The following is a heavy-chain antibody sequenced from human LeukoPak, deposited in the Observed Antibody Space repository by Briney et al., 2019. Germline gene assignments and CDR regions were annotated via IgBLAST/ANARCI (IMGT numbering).Heavy chain of an antibody. CDR1: GFTFTSYT. CDR3: ATLRIGYYYMDV. Sequence: GGSLRLSCAASGFTFTSYTMNWVRQAPGKGLEWVSSISSDSNYIYYADSLKGRFTISRDNTRNSLYLQINRLRTEDTAMYYCATLRIGYYYMDVWGKGTTVTVSS. V-gene: IGHV3-21*01. J-gene: IGHJ6*03. D-gene: IGHD3-16*01. CDR2: ISSDSNYI.